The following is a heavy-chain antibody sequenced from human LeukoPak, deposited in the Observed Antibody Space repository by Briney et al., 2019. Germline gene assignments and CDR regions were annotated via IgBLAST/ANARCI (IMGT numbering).Heavy chain of an antibody. CDR3: ARDRGWQQFDY. J-gene: IGHJ4*01. V-gene: IGHV3-7*01. D-gene: IGHD3-10*01. CDR1: GFTFSSYA. CDR2: IKADGSGK. Sequence: PGRSLRLSCAASGFTFSSYAMHWVRQAPGKGLERVANIKADGSGKYYVDSVRGRFSISRDNAKNSLYLELNSLRAKDTGVYFCARDRGWQQFDYWGQGTLVTVSS.